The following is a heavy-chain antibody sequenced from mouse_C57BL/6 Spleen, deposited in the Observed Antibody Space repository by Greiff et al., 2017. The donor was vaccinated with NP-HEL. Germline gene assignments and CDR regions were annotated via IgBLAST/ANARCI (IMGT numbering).Heavy chain of an antibody. CDR2: INYDGSST. CDR1: GFTFSDYY. J-gene: IGHJ1*03. D-gene: IGHD3-3*01. CDR3: AREKGTHWYFDV. Sequence: EVQLVESEGGLVQPGSSMKLSCTASGFTFSDYYMAWVRQVPEKGLEWVANINYDGSSTYYLDSLKSRFIISRDNAKNILYLQMSSLKSEDTATDYCAREKGTHWYFDVWGTGTTVTVSS. V-gene: IGHV5-16*01.